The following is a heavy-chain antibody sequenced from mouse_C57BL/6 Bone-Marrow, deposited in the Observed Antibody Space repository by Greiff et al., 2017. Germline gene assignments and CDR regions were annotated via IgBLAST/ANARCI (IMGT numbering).Heavy chain of an antibody. D-gene: IGHD1-1*02. CDR1: GFNIKDYY. CDR2: IDPEGGET. J-gene: IGHJ3*01. CDR3: ARGAMEDWFAD. Sequence: EVQLQQSGAELVKPGASVKLSCTASGFNIKDYYMHWVKQRTEQGLEWIGRIDPEGGETKYAAKFQGKATITADTSSNTAYLQLSSLTSEDTAVFYCARGAMEDWFADWGQGTLVAVSA. V-gene: IGHV14-2*01.